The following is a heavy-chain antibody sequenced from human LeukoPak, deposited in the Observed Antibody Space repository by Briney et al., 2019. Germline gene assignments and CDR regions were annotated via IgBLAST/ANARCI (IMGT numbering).Heavy chain of an antibody. CDR1: GGSISSYY. Sequence: SETLSLTCTVSGGSISSYYWSWIRQPPGKGLEWIGYIYYSGSTNYNRSLKSRVTMSIDTSKKQFSLKLSSVTAADTAVYYCARGPGYSGDWGQGTLVTVSS. CDR2: IYYSGST. D-gene: IGHD5-12*01. J-gene: IGHJ4*02. CDR3: ARGPGYSGD. V-gene: IGHV4-59*01.